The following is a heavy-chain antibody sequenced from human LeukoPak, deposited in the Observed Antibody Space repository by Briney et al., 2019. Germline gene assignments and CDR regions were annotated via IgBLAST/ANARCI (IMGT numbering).Heavy chain of an antibody. CDR3: AKHYDSSGYYPRDAFDI. CDR2: IRYDGSNK. J-gene: IGHJ3*02. CDR1: GFTFSSYG. Sequence: PGGSLRLSCAASGFTFSSYGMHWVRQAPGKGLEWVAFIRYDGSNKYYADSVKGRFTISRDNSKNTLYLQMNSLRAEDTAVYYCAKHYDSSGYYPRDAFDIWGQGTMVTVSS. V-gene: IGHV3-30*02. D-gene: IGHD3-22*01.